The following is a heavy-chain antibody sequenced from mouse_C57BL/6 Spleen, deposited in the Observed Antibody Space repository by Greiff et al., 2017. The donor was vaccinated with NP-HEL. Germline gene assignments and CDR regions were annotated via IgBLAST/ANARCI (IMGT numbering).Heavy chain of an antibody. V-gene: IGHV1-50*01. CDR2: IDPSDSYT. D-gene: IGHD3-1*01. Sequence: VQLQQSGAELVKPGASVKLSCKASGYTFTSYWMQWVKQRPGQGLEWIGEIDPSDSYTNYNQKFKGKATLPVDTSSNTAYMQRRSLTSEDSAVYYCARSGSSYYFDYWGQGTTLTVSS. CDR1: GYTFTSYW. J-gene: IGHJ2*01. CDR3: ARSGSSYYFDY.